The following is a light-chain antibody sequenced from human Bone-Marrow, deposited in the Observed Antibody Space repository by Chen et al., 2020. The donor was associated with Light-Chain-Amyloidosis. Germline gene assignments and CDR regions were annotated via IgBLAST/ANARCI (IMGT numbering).Light chain of an antibody. CDR1: SSNIGINT. J-gene: IGLJ2*01. Sequence: QSVLTQPPSASGTPGQSVTISCSGSSSNIGINTVNWYQQLPGTAPKLLIYTNSQRPSGVPDRVSGSKSGTSASLAISGLQSEDEADYFCAAWDDTLNGVLFGGGTKLTVL. CDR2: TNS. CDR3: AAWDDTLNGVL. V-gene: IGLV1-44*01.